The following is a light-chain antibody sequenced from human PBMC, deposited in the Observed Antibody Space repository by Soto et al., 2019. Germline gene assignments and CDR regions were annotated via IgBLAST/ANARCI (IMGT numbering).Light chain of an antibody. J-gene: IGLJ2*01. CDR2: EVT. Sequence: QSALTQPPSASGSPGQSVAISCTGTSSDVGGNNYVSWYQQHPGKAPKLMVYEVTKRPSGVPDRFSGSKSGNTASLTVSGLQAEDEADYYCSSYAGSNNVRFGGGTKVTVL. CDR1: SSDVGGNNY. CDR3: SSYAGSNNVR. V-gene: IGLV2-8*01.